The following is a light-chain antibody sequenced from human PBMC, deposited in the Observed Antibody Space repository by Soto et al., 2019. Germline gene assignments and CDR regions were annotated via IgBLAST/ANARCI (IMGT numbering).Light chain of an antibody. V-gene: IGKV3-11*01. CDR2: DAS. CDR1: QSVSSY. CDR3: QPRSNWPLT. J-gene: IGKJ4*01. Sequence: EIVLTQSPATLSLSPGERATLSCRASQSVSSYLAWYQQKPGQAPRLLIYDASNRATGIPARFSGSGSGTDFTLTISDLAPEDFAVSYCQPRSNWPLTFGGGTKVEIK.